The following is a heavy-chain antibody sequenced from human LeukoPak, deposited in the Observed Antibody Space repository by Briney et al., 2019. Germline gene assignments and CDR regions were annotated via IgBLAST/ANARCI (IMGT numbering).Heavy chain of an antibody. Sequence: GRSLRLSCAASGFTFTDYPMHWVRQAPGKGLEWVSGISWNSGNIGYADAVKGRFTISRDDSKNTLYMQMNSPRTDDTAIYYCAKDASDWYAPSNFDYWGQGTLVTVSS. CDR2: ISWNSGNI. CDR3: AKDASDWYAPSNFDY. CDR1: GFTFTDYP. J-gene: IGHJ4*02. D-gene: IGHD6-19*01. V-gene: IGHV3-9*01.